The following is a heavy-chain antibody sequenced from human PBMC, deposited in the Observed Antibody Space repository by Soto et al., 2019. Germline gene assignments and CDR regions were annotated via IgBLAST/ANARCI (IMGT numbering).Heavy chain of an antibody. J-gene: IGHJ4*02. D-gene: IGHD3-22*01. V-gene: IGHV1-8*02. CDR3: ARGQYFSDSSGYDDD. CDR2: MNPNSGNT. Sequence: SVKVACKASGYTFTAYDINSVRQAAGQGLVWMGWMNPNSGNTGYAQKFQDRVTMTRDTSISTAYMELRDLRSEDTAVCYCARGQYFSDSSGYDDDWGQGTQVTASS. CDR1: GYTFTAYD.